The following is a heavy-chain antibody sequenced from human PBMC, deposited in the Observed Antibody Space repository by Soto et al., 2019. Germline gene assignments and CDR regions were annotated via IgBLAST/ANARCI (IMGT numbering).Heavy chain of an antibody. CDR3: VREDWHRFDS. CDR2: ISGGASDK. Sequence: EVELLESGGRLVQPGGSLRLSCAASGLMFRAYWMSWVRQTPGKGLEWVATISGGASDKFYVDSVKGRFTVSRDDAKNSVYLQMNSLRDEDTAVYYCVREDWHRFDSWGQGTLVTVSS. CDR1: GLMFRAYW. D-gene: IGHD2-21*01. J-gene: IGHJ4*02. V-gene: IGHV3-7*01.